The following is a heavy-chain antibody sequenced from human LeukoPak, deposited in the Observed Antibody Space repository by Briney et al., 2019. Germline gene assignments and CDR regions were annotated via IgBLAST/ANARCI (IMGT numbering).Heavy chain of an antibody. CDR1: GYTFTSNY. J-gene: IGHJ6*02. V-gene: IGHV1-46*01. D-gene: IGHD6-13*01. Sequence: ASVKVSCKASGYTFTSNYIHWVRQAPGQGLEWMGMIYPRDGSTSYAQKFQGRVTVTRDTSTSTVHMELSGLRSEDTAVYYCAREGAAARIHYYYGMDVWGQGTTVTVSS. CDR2: IYPRDGST. CDR3: AREGAAARIHYYYGMDV.